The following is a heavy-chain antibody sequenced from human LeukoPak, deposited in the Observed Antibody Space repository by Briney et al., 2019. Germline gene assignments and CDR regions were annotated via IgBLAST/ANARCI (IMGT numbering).Heavy chain of an antibody. D-gene: IGHD2-15*01. CDR3: ARGGLDTFDI. Sequence: PGGSLRLSCVASGFTFGKYWMSWVRQAPGKGLEWVSVIYTGGTTYYADSVKGRFTISRDNSKNTVYLQMNSLRAEDTAVYCCARGGLDTFDIWGQGTMVTVS. CDR2: IYTGGTT. J-gene: IGHJ3*02. CDR1: GFTFGKYW. V-gene: IGHV3-66*01.